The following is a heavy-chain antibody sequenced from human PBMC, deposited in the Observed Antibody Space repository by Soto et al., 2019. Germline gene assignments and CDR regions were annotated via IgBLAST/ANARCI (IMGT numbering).Heavy chain of an antibody. J-gene: IGHJ3*01. V-gene: IGHV4-59*01. Sequence: QMQLQESGPGLVKPSETLSLTCTVSGDSITPYYYWTWIRQPPGQGLEWIGYIYDNGGINYNPPVECRPSISLSTSRNPVSLKRSCVNGADSGVYFCARVMRVAVAVDAFGPWGQATMVGVSS. CDR1: GDSITPYY. CDR2: IYDNGGI. CDR3: ARVMRVAVAVDAFGP. D-gene: IGHD6-13*01.